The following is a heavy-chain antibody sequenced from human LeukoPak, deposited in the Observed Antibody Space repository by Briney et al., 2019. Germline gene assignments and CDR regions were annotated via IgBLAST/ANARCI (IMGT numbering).Heavy chain of an antibody. Sequence: PVKVSCKASGGTFSSYAISWVRQAPGQGLEWMGRIIPILGIANYAQKFQGRVTITADKSTGTAYMELSSLRSEDTAVYYCASLAAAGDYWGQGTLVTVSS. V-gene: IGHV1-69*04. J-gene: IGHJ4*02. CDR1: GGTFSSYA. CDR3: ASLAAAGDY. CDR2: IIPILGIA. D-gene: IGHD6-13*01.